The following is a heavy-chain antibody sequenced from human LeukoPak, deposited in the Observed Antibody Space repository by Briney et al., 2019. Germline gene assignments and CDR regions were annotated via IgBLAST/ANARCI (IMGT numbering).Heavy chain of an antibody. Sequence: SETLSLTCAVYGGSFSGYFWNWIRQPPGKGLEWIGEINHSGSTNYNPSLKSRVTISVDTSKNQFSLKLNSVTAADTAVYYCASRPTPPYYYYYMDVWGKGTTVTVSS. J-gene: IGHJ6*03. CDR3: ASRPTPPYYYYYMDV. D-gene: IGHD4-23*01. V-gene: IGHV4-34*01. CDR1: GGSFSGYF. CDR2: INHSGST.